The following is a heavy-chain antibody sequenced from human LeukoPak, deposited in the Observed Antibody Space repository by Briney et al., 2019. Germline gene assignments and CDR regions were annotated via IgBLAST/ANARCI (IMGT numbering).Heavy chain of an antibody. J-gene: IGHJ4*02. CDR3: ARGPYYDFWSGYFIPTDY. D-gene: IGHD3-3*01. CDR1: GGSINNGGYS. V-gene: IGHV4-30-2*01. Sequence: PSQTLSLTCAVSGGSINNGGYSWSWIRQPPGKGLEWIGYIYHSESTYYNPSLKNRVTISIDRSKNQFSLKLSSVTAADTAVYYCARGPYYDFWSGYFIPTDYWGQGTLVTVSS. CDR2: IYHSEST.